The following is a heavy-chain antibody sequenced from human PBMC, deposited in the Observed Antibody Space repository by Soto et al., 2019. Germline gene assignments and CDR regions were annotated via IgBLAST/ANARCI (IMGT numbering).Heavy chain of an antibody. Sequence: QVQLVQSGAEVKKPGSSVKVSCKASGGTFSTYSISWVRQAPGQGLEWMGRIIPFLGIANYAQNFQGRVTITADKSTRTVYMEMSSLRSDDTAVYYCAGVATPDGDYWGQGTLVTVSS. CDR3: AGVATPDGDY. V-gene: IGHV1-69*02. CDR2: IIPFLGIA. CDR1: GGTFSTYS. J-gene: IGHJ4*02. D-gene: IGHD5-12*01.